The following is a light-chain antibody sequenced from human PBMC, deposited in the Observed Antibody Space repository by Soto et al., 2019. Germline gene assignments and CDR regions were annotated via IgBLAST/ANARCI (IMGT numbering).Light chain of an antibody. CDR1: QSVGSSY. Sequence: EVVLTQSPGTLSLSPGERATLSCRASQSVGSSYLAWYQQKPGQAPRLLMYGASTRATGIPDRFTGSGSGTDFTLTISRLETEDFAVYYCQQYNSAPRTFGQGTKVDIK. CDR2: GAS. V-gene: IGKV3-20*01. CDR3: QQYNSAPRT. J-gene: IGKJ1*01.